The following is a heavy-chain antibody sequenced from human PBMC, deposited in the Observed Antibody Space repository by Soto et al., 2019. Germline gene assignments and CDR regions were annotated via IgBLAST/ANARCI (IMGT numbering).Heavy chain of an antibody. CDR3: ARNQPVTTLGY. J-gene: IGHJ4*02. CDR1: GFTVSNNS. D-gene: IGHD4-17*01. CDR2: IYSGGTT. Sequence: EVQLVETGGGLIQPGGSLRLSCAASGFTVSNNSMSWVRQAPGKGLECVSIIYSGGTTYYADSVRGRFTISRDHSKNTLYLQMNSLRDDDTAVYFCARNQPVTTLGYWGQGTLVTVSS. V-gene: IGHV3-53*02.